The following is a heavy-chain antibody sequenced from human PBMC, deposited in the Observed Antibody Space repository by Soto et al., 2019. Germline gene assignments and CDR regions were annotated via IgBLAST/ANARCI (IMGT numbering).Heavy chain of an antibody. D-gene: IGHD6-6*01. Sequence: SETLSLTCAVYGGSFSGYYWSWIRQPPGKGLEWVGEINHSGSTNYNPSLKSRVTISVDTSKNQFSLKLSSVTAADTAVYYCARGRIAARPSDYWGQGTLVTVSS. J-gene: IGHJ4*02. CDR1: GGSFSGYY. V-gene: IGHV4-34*01. CDR2: INHSGST. CDR3: ARGRIAARPSDY.